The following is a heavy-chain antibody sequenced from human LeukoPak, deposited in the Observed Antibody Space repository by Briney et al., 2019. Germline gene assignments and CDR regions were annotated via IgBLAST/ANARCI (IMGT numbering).Heavy chain of an antibody. D-gene: IGHD4-23*01. CDR1: GGSISSYY. Sequence: PSETLSLTCTVSGGSISSYYWSWLRQPPGKGLEWIGEIYHSGSNNYNPSLKSRVTISMDKSKNQFSLKLTSVTAADTAVYYCARGGDLVATPLDFWGQGILVTVSS. J-gene: IGHJ4*02. CDR2: IYHSGSN. CDR3: ARGGDLVATPLDF. V-gene: IGHV4-34*01.